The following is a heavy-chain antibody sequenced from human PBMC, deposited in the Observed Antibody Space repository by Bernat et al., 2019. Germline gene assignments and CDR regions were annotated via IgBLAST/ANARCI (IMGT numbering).Heavy chain of an antibody. D-gene: IGHD6-25*01. Sequence: QVQLVESGGGVVQPRTSLRLSCVASGFTFSNYGMHWVRQAPGKGLEWVAVIWYDSSNSYYADSVRGRFTISKDNSKNTLFLQMNSLRTEDTGVYYCAREGWSAMAAAGTGADYWGQGTLVSVSS. CDR3: AREGWSAMAAAGTGADY. CDR2: IWYDSSNS. V-gene: IGHV3-33*01. J-gene: IGHJ4*02. CDR1: GFTFSNYG.